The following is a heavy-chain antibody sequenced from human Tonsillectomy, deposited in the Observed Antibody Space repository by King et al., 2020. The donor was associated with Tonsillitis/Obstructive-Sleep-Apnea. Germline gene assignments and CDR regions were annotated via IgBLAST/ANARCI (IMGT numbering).Heavy chain of an antibody. CDR3: ASTLSTSYYYYFCMDV. V-gene: IGHV2-26*01. D-gene: IGHD2/OR15-2a*01. CDR2: IFSNDEE. Sequence: TLKESGPVLVKPPETLTLTCTVSGFSLSNARMGVSWIRQPPGKALEWLAHIFSNDEESYSTSLKSRLTISKDTSKSQVVLNMTNMDPVDTATYYCASTLSTSYYYYFCMDVWGKGTTVTVSS. J-gene: IGHJ6*03. CDR1: GFSLSNARMG.